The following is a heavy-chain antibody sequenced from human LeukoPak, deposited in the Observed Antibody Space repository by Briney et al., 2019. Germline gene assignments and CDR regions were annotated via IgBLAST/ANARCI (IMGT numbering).Heavy chain of an antibody. J-gene: IGHJ4*02. CDR3: ARTPYGSGIYYFDY. CDR2: ISAYNGNT. D-gene: IGHD3-10*01. Sequence: GASVKVSCKASGYTLTSYGTSWVRQAPGQGLEWMGWISAYNGNTNYAQKLQGRVTMTTDISTSTAYMELRSLRSDDTAVYYCARTPYGSGIYYFDYWGQGTLVTVSS. CDR1: GYTLTSYG. V-gene: IGHV1-18*04.